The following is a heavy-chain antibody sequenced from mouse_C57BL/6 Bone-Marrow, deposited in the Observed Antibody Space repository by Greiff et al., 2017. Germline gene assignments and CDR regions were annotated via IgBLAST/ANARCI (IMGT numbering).Heavy chain of an antibody. Sequence: VQLQQSGAELVRPGASVKLSCTASGFNIKDDYMHWVKQRPEQGLEWIGWIDPENGDTEYASKFQGKATITADTSSNTAYLQLSRLTSEDTAVYYCTSIYYDYDYAMDYWGQGTSVTVSS. CDR3: TSIYYDYDYAMDY. CDR2: IDPENGDT. J-gene: IGHJ4*01. V-gene: IGHV14-4*01. CDR1: GFNIKDDY. D-gene: IGHD2-4*01.